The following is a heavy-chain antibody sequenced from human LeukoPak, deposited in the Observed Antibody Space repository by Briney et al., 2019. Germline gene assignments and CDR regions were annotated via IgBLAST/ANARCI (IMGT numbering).Heavy chain of an antibody. V-gene: IGHV6-1*01. Sequence: SQTLSLTCAISGDSVSRDSAAWNWIRQSPSRGLEWLGRTYYRSKWYNDYALSVKSRINISPDTSKNQFSLQLSSVTPEDTAVYYCARGVGAPDYWGQGALVTVSS. CDR2: TYYRSKWYN. J-gene: IGHJ4*02. CDR3: ARGVGAPDY. D-gene: IGHD1-26*01. CDR1: GDSVSRDSAA.